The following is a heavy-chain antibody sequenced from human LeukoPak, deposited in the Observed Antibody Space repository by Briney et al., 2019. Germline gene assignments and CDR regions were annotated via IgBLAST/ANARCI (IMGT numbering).Heavy chain of an antibody. Sequence: PGGSLRLSCAASGFSFSSYAMSWVRQAPGKGLEWVSAISGSGGSTYYADSVKGRFTISRDNSKNTLYLQMNSLRAEDTAVYYCAKDHVPVKLRFLEWSPFFDYWGQGTLVTVSS. V-gene: IGHV3-23*01. CDR2: ISGSGGST. J-gene: IGHJ4*02. CDR3: AKDHVPVKLRFLEWSPFFDY. D-gene: IGHD3-3*01. CDR1: GFSFSSYA.